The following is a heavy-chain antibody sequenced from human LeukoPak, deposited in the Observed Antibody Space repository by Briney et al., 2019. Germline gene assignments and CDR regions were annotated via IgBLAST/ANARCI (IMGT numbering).Heavy chain of an antibody. D-gene: IGHD3-16*02. CDR2: ISYDGSNK. CDR1: GVTFSSYA. Sequence: GGSLRLSCAASGVTFSSYAMHWVRQAPGKGLEWVAVISYDGSNKYYADSVKGRFTISRDNSKNTLYLQMNSLRAEDTAVYYCAREPGYPSFDYWGQGTPVTVSS. J-gene: IGHJ4*02. V-gene: IGHV3-30-3*01. CDR3: AREPGYPSFDY.